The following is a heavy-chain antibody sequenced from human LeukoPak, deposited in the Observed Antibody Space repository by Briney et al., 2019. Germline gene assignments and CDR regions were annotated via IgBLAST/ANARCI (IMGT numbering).Heavy chain of an antibody. CDR1: GFTFDDYA. CDR3: AKDVVEYVGGDCFSWVPVFDY. J-gene: IGHJ4*01. CDR2: ISVDGGNT. Sequence: GGSLRLSCATSGFTFDDYAMHWVRQAPGKGLEWVSLISVDGGNTYYADSVKGRFTISRDNSKNSLYLQMNSLSTEDTALYYCAKDVVEYVGGDCFSWVPVFDYGGQEPWSPS. D-gene: IGHD2-21*02. V-gene: IGHV3-43*02.